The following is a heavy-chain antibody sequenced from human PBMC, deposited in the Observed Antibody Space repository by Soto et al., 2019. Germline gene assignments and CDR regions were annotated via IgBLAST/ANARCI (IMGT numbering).Heavy chain of an antibody. D-gene: IGHD3-10*01. J-gene: IGHJ5*02. V-gene: IGHV1-18*01. CDR3: SRDPFQLPCLGEGFHP. CDR2: ISAYNGNT. Sequence: QVQLVQSGAEVKKPGASVKVSCKASGYTFTSYGISWVRQAPGQGLEWMGWISAYNGNTNYAQNIQGRVTMTTDKTTRTAFMEPRSLSSVVTVVYYFSRDPFQLPCLGEGFHPLGQGTLVTVST. CDR1: GYTFTSYG.